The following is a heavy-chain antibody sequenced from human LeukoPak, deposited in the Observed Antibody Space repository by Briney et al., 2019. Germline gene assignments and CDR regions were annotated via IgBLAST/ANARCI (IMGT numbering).Heavy chain of an antibody. CDR3: ARVSSSWYEDWYFDL. CDR1: GGSFSGYY. D-gene: IGHD6-13*01. J-gene: IGHJ2*01. V-gene: IGHV4-34*01. CDR2: INHSGST. Sequence: SETLSLTCAVYGGSFSGYYWSWIRQPPGKGLEWIGEINHSGSTNYNPSLKSRVTISVDTSKNQFSLKLSSVTAADTAVYYCARVSSSWYEDWYFDLWGRGTLVSVSS.